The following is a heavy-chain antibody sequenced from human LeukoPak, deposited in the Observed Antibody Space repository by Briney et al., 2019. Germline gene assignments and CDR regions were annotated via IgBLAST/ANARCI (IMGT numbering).Heavy chain of an antibody. CDR3: ARGGGDYSNSHSYYYMDV. V-gene: IGHV4-34*01. D-gene: IGHD4-11*01. J-gene: IGHJ6*03. CDR2: INHSGST. Sequence: SETLCLSCAVYGGSFSGYSRSWIRQPPGKGLEWIGEINHSGSTNYNPSLKSRVTISVDTSKNQFSLKLSSVTAADTAVYYCARGGGDYSNSHSYYYMDVWGKGTTVTVSS. CDR1: GGSFSGYS.